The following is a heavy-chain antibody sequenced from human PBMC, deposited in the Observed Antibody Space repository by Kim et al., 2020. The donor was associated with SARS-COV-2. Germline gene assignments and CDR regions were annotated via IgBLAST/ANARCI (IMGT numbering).Heavy chain of an antibody. CDR3: AKTYNSLYIFEN. CDR1: GFTFSTSG. V-gene: IGHV3-23*01. D-gene: IGHD3-22*01. Sequence: GGSLRLSCAASGFTFSTSGMDWLRQAPGKGLEWVSGIGDSIGPTMYADSVKGRFTISRDNSKNTVFLHMTSLRAEDTAVYYCAKTYNSLYIFENWGQVTL. CDR2: IGDSIGPT. J-gene: IGHJ1*01.